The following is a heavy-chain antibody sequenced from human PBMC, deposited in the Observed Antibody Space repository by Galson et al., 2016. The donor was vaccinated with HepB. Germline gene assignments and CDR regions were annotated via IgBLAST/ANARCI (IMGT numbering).Heavy chain of an antibody. CDR2: ISGRGSNS. Sequence: SLRLSCAASRFTFSSYVMNWVRQTPGKGLEWVSTISGRGSNSYYADSVKGRFTISRDNSKNTVYLQMNNLRAEDTALYYCAKGKKGRDYYAMDVWGQGTTVTVSS. CDR1: RFTFSSYV. CDR3: AKGKKGRDYYAMDV. J-gene: IGHJ6*02. V-gene: IGHV3-23*01.